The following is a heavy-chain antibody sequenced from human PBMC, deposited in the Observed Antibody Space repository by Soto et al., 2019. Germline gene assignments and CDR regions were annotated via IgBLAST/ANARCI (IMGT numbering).Heavy chain of an antibody. J-gene: IGHJ4*02. Sequence: GGSLRLSCAASGFTFSSYGMHWVRQAPGKGLEWVAVISYDGSNKYYADSVKGRFTISRDNSKNTLYLRMNSLRAEDTAVYYCAKDLLRYFDWLTALDYWGQGTLVTVSS. CDR1: GFTFSSYG. V-gene: IGHV3-30*18. D-gene: IGHD3-9*01. CDR3: AKDLLRYFDWLTALDY. CDR2: ISYDGSNK.